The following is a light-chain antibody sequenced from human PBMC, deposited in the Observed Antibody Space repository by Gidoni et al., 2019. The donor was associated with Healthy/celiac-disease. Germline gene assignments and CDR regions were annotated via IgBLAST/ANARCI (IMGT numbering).Light chain of an antibody. Sequence: SYVLTQPPSVSVAPGKTARITCGGNNIGSKSVHWYQQKPGQAPLLVIYYDSDRPSGIPERFSGSNSGNTATLTISRVEAGDEADYYCQVWDSSSDLFYVFGTGTKVTVL. CDR2: YDS. CDR1: NIGSKS. V-gene: IGLV3-21*04. CDR3: QVWDSSSDLFYV. J-gene: IGLJ1*01.